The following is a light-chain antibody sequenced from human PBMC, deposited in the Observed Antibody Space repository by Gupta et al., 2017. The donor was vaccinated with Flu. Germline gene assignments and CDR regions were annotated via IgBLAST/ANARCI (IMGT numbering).Light chain of an antibody. CDR3: GTWDNSLSAVV. CDR1: SSNIGNSY. V-gene: IGLV1-51*02. J-gene: IGLJ3*02. Sequence: QSVLTQPPSVSAAPGQKVTISCSGSSSNIGNSYVSWYQQLPGTAPKLLIFENTKRPSGIPDRFSGSKSGTSATLGITGVQTGDEADYYCGTWDNSLSAVVFGGGTKLTVL. CDR2: ENT.